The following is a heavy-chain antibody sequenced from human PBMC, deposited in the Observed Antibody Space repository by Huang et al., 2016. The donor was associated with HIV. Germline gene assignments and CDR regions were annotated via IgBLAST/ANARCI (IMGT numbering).Heavy chain of an antibody. D-gene: IGHD3-22*01. V-gene: IGHV3-23*01. CDR3: AKYVHESRGQYIQAFDH. Sequence: EVQLLESGGGLVQPGGSLRLSCAASGFAFSNNAMSGGRQAPGKGLEGGSGSVGSGGSTYYADSVKGRFTISRENSKNTLYLQMNSLTAEDTAVYFCAKYVHESRGQYIQAFDHWGQGTLVTVSS. CDR1: GFAFSNNA. CDR2: SVGSGGST. J-gene: IGHJ4*02.